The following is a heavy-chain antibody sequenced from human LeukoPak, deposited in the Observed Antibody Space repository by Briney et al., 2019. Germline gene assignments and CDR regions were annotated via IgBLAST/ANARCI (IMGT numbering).Heavy chain of an antibody. D-gene: IGHD3-16*02. V-gene: IGHV1-69*04. CDR3: ARDVITFGGVIVDY. J-gene: IGHJ4*02. CDR2: IIPILGIA. CDR1: GGTFSSYA. Sequence: ASVKVSCKASGGTFSSYAISWVRQAPGQGLEWMGRIIPILGIANYAQKFQGRVTITADKSTSTAYMELSSLRSEDTAVYYCARDVITFGGVIVDYCGQGNLVTVSS.